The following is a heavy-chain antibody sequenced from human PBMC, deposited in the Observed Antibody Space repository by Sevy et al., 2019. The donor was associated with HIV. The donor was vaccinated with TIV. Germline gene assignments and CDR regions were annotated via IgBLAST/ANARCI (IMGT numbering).Heavy chain of an antibody. Sequence: SETLSLTCSVSGGNLNSDYWNWMRQPPGKGLEWIAYISYSGNTNYNPSLKSRVTISRDTYRNQFSLKLTSVTAADTAVYYCARVRGTDNSGLGFDSWGQGTLVTVSS. V-gene: IGHV4-59*01. CDR2: ISYSGNT. CDR1: GGNLNSDY. D-gene: IGHD3-10*01. CDR3: ARVRGTDNSGLGFDS. J-gene: IGHJ4*02.